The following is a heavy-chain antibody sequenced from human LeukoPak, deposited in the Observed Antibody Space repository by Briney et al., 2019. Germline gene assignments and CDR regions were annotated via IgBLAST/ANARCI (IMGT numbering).Heavy chain of an antibody. CDR3: ARKYCGGDCYSAYYYYGMDV. D-gene: IGHD2-21*02. CDR1: GGTFSRYA. CDR2: IIPILGIA. Sequence: ASVKVSCKASGGTFSRYAISWVRQAPGQGLEWMGRIIPILGIANYAQKFQGRVTITADKSTSTAYMELSSLRSEDTAVYYCARKYCGGDCYSAYYYYGMDVWGQGTTVTVSS. V-gene: IGHV1-69*04. J-gene: IGHJ6*02.